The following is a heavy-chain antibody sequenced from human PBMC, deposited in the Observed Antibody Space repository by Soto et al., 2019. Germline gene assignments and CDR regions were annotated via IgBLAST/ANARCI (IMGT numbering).Heavy chain of an antibody. Sequence: EVQLLESGGGLVQPGGYLRLSCAASGFTFSNYAVTWVRQAPGKGLEWVSTISGSGGSTYYADSVKGRFTISRDNSKNTLYLQMNSLRAEDTAVYYCAKDQGSSWYEIGYWGQGTLVTDSS. CDR2: ISGSGGST. V-gene: IGHV3-23*01. J-gene: IGHJ4*02. CDR3: AKDQGSSWYEIGY. D-gene: IGHD6-13*01. CDR1: GFTFSNYA.